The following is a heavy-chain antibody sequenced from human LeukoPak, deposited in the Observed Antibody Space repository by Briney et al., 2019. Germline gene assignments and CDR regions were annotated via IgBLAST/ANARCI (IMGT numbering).Heavy chain of an antibody. CDR3: ARTFSESYYYYGMDV. Sequence: PSETLSLTCTVSGGSISGYYWSWIRQPPGKGLEWIGYVYYSGRTNYNPSLKSRVTISVDTSKNQFSLKLSSVTAADTAVYYCARTFSESYYYYGMDVWGQGTTVTVSS. V-gene: IGHV4-59*01. D-gene: IGHD1-26*01. CDR1: GGSISGYY. CDR2: VYYSGRT. J-gene: IGHJ6*02.